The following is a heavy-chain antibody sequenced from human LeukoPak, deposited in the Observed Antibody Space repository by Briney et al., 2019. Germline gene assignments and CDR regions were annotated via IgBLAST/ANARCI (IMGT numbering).Heavy chain of an antibody. CDR1: GYTFTGYY. V-gene: IGHV1-2*02. D-gene: IGHD2-21*02. CDR2: INPNSGGT. J-gene: IGHJ5*02. Sequence: ASVKVSCKASGYTFTGYYMHWVRQAPGQGLEWMGWINPNSGGTNYAQKFQGRVTMTRDTFISTAYMELSRLRSDDTAVYYCARVLIAYCGGDCYSGWFDPWGQGTLVTVSS. CDR3: ARVLIAYCGGDCYSGWFDP.